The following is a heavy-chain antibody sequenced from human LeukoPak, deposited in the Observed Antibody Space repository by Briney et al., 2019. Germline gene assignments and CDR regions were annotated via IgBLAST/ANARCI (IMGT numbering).Heavy chain of an antibody. CDR3: AKSINYYYDSSGYYRAFDI. CDR1: GFTFSSYA. V-gene: IGHV3-23*01. D-gene: IGHD3-22*01. Sequence: GGSLRLSCAASGFTFSSYAMSWVRQAPGKGPEWVSAISGSGGSTYYADSVKGRFTISRDNSKNTLYLQMNSLRAEDTAVYYCAKSINYYYDSSGYYRAFDIWGQGTMVTVSS. CDR2: ISGSGGST. J-gene: IGHJ3*02.